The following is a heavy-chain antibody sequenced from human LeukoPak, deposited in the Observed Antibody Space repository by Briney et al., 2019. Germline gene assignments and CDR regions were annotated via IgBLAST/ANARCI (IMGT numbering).Heavy chain of an antibody. CDR3: VRGDWYFES. CDR1: GFNFSDSR. CDR2: VNRDGTEK. J-gene: IGHJ4*02. D-gene: IGHD2-21*01. V-gene: IGHV3-7*04. Sequence: GGSLRLSCVTSGFNFSDSRMTWVRQAPGKGLQWVANVNRDGTEKHFLDSVEGRFTISRDNAKKSLYLQMSSLRPQDTAVYFCVRGDWYFESWGEGTLVTVSS.